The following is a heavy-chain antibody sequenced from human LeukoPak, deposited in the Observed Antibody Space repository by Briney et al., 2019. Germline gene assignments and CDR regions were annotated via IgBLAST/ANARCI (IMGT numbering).Heavy chain of an antibody. CDR1: GFTFSSYW. CDR2: INSDGSST. Sequence: GGSLRLSCAASGFTFSSYWMHWVRQAPGKGLVWVSRINSDGSSTSYADSVKGRFTISRDNAKNTLYLQMNSLRAEDTAVYYCAKASSSWYHLVRYYFDYWGQGTLVTVSS. V-gene: IGHV3-74*01. D-gene: IGHD6-13*01. CDR3: AKASSSWYHLVRYYFDY. J-gene: IGHJ4*02.